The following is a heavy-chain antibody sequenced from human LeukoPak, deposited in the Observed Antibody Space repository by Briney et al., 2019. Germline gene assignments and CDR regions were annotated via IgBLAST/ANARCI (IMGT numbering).Heavy chain of an antibody. V-gene: IGHV3-33*01. Sequence: PGRSLRLSCAAYTFTFRSHGMHWVRQCPGKGLEWVVVTWFDGTNKYYADSVKGRFTVSTDNFTNILCLDISSVRDRETAICYCVSDIGGRYSFDYWGQGTLVTVSS. CDR1: TFTFRSHG. J-gene: IGHJ4*02. CDR3: VSDIGGRYSFDY. CDR2: TWFDGTNK. D-gene: IGHD1-26*01.